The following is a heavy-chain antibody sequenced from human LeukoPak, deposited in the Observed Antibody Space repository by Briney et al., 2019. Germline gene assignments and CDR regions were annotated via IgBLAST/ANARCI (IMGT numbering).Heavy chain of an antibody. V-gene: IGHV3-23*01. CDR2: ISGSGGST. CDR1: GFTFSSYA. CDR3: AKGVQEPGSYYYYYMDV. D-gene: IGHD1-26*01. J-gene: IGHJ6*03. Sequence: PGGSLRLSCAASGFTFSSYAMSWVRQAPGKGLEWVSAISGSGGSTYYADSVKGRFTISRDNSKNTLYLQMNSLRAEDTAVYYCAKGVQEPGSYYYYYMDVWGKGTTVTVSS.